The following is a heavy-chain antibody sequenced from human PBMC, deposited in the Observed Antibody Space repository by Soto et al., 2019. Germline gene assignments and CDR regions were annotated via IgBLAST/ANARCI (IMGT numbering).Heavy chain of an antibody. J-gene: IGHJ1*01. D-gene: IGHD3-22*01. Sequence: GASVKVSCKASGYTFTSYYMHWVRQAPGQGLEWMGRINPSFGTTNYAQKFQGRVTITADESTSTAYMELSSLRSEDTAVYYCARTYYYHRSGFLPLPQHWGQGTLVTVSS. V-gene: IGHV1-46*01. CDR2: INPSFGTT. CDR1: GYTFTSYY. CDR3: ARTYYYHRSGFLPLPQH.